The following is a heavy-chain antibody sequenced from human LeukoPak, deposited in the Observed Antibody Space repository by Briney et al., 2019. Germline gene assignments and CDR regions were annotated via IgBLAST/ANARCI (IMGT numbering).Heavy chain of an antibody. Sequence: GGSLRLSCAASGFTLSSYGMHWVRQATGEGLEWVSGIGKGGDTYYVGSVKGRFTISRENAKNSLYLQMNSLRSGDTAVYYCARGGYSGFDVWGQGTVVTVSS. CDR3: ARGGYSGFDV. CDR1: GFTLSSYG. D-gene: IGHD5-12*01. J-gene: IGHJ3*01. V-gene: IGHV3-13*04. CDR2: IGKGGDT.